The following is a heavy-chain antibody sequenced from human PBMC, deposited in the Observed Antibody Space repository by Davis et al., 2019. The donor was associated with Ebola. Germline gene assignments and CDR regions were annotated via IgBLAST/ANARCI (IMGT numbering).Heavy chain of an antibody. CDR1: GVSISSGGYY. V-gene: IGHV4-31*03. CDR2: IHYTGST. J-gene: IGHJ4*02. D-gene: IGHD3-3*01. Sequence: MPSETLSLTCTVSGVSISSGGYYWNWIRHHPGKGLEWIGYIHYTGSTSYNPSLKSRVSVSVDTSKNQFSLRMNSVTAADTAVYYCARGWAIFGVALDYYFDYWGQGTLVTVSS. CDR3: ARGWAIFGVALDYYFDY.